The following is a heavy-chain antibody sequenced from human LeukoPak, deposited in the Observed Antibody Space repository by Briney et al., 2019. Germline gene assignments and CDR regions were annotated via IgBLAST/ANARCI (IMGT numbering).Heavy chain of an antibody. CDR1: GASVSGSNYY. J-gene: IGHJ6*04. CDR2: IYSSGST. Sequence: SETLSLTCAVSGASVSGSNYYWGWIRQPPGKGLEWIGNIYSSGSTYYNASLQSRVTISVDKSKNQFSLKLSSVTAADTAVYYCARDGTTVSPAVWGKGTTVTVSS. V-gene: IGHV4-39*07. D-gene: IGHD4-17*01. CDR3: ARDGTTVSPAV.